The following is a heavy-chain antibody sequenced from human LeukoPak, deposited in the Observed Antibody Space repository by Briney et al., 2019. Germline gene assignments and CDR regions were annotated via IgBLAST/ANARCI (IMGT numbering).Heavy chain of an antibody. D-gene: IGHD1-26*01. CDR1: GGSISSCY. J-gene: IGHJ5*02. CDR3: ARDRREERFDP. Sequence: SETLSLTCTVSGGSISSCYWSWIRQPAGKGLEWIGRIYTSGSTNYNPSLKSRVTMSVDTSKNQFSLKLSSVTAADTAVYYCARDRREERFDPWCQGTLVTVSS. CDR2: IYTSGST. V-gene: IGHV4-4*07.